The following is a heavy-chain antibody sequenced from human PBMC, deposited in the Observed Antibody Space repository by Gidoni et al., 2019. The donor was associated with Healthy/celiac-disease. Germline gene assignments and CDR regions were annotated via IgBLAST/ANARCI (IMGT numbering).Heavy chain of an antibody. J-gene: IGHJ4*02. Sequence: QVQLVQSGAEVKKPGSSVKVSCMASGGTFSSYAISWVRQAPGQGLEWMGRIIPILGIANYAQKFQDRVTITADKSTSTAYMELSSLRSEDTAVYYCARDRLSLGIAVALSYWGQGTLVTVSS. CDR3: ARDRLSLGIAVALSY. D-gene: IGHD6-19*01. CDR1: GGTFSSYA. V-gene: IGHV1-69*09. CDR2: IIPILGIA.